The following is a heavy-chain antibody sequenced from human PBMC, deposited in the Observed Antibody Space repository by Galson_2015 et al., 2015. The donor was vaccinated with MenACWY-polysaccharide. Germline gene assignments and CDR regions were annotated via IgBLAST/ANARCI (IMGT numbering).Heavy chain of an antibody. CDR1: GFTFSNFW. Sequence: SLRLSCAASGFTFSNFWMSWVRQAPGKELEWVANIKRDGSEKYLVDSVKGRFTISRDNAENSLFLQMNSLRVEDTAVYYCARERWVRGVFFDQWGQGTLVTVSS. V-gene: IGHV3-7*01. D-gene: IGHD3-10*01. CDR3: ARERWVRGVFFDQ. CDR2: IKRDGSEK. J-gene: IGHJ4*02.